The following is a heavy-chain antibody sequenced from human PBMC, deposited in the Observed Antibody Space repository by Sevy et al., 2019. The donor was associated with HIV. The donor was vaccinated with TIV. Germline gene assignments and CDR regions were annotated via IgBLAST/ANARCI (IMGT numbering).Heavy chain of an antibody. CDR2: ISYDGSSK. CDR3: AKESGSYYDFWSGHDAFDI. V-gene: IGHV3-30*18. Sequence: GGSLRLSFAASGFNFSSYGMHWVRQAPGKGLEWVAVISYDGSSKYYAESVKGRFTISRDNSKNTLYLQISSLRAEDTAVYYCAKESGSYYDFWSGHDAFDIWGQGTMVTVSS. J-gene: IGHJ3*02. D-gene: IGHD3-3*01. CDR1: GFNFSSYG.